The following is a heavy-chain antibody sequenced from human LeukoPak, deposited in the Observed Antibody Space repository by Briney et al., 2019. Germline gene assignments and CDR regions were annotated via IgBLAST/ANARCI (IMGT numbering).Heavy chain of an antibody. J-gene: IGHJ5*02. V-gene: IGHV1-69*04. CDR1: GYG. CDR2: IIPILGIA. CDR3: ARDTSSSWYYYWFDP. Sequence: GASVKVSCKASGYGISWVRQAPGQGVEWMGRIIPILGIANYAQKFQGRVTITADKSTSTAYMELSSLRSEDTAVYYCARDTSSSWYYYWFDPWGQGTLVTVSS. D-gene: IGHD6-13*01.